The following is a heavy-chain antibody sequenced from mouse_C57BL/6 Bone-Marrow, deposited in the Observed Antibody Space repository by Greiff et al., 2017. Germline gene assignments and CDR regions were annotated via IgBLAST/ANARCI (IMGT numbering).Heavy chain of an antibody. V-gene: IGHV2-6-1*01. CDR3: ARQNTYHYGSTREGNAMDY. D-gene: IGHD1-1*01. CDR1: GFSLTSYG. Sequence: VKLMESGPGLVAPSQSLSITCTVSGFSLTSYGVHWVRQPPGKGLEWLVVIWSDGSTTYNSALKSRLSISKDNSKSQVFLKMNSLQTDDTAMYYGARQNTYHYGSTREGNAMDYWGQGTSVTVSS. J-gene: IGHJ4*01. CDR2: IWSDGST.